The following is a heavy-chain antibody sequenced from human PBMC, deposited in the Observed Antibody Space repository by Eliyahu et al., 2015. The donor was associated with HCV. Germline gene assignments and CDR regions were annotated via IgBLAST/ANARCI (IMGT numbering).Heavy chain of an antibody. Sequence: EEQLVESGGGSVQPGGSLRLSCAASGFSFNXYWMXWVRQAPGKGLLWVARINSDGSTTTYADSVKGRFTISRDNAKNTLYLQMNSLRAEDTAVYYCAKNTYFDFWSGYPYYYGMDVWGQGTTVTVSS. CDR3: AKNTYFDFWSGYPYYYGMDV. D-gene: IGHD3-3*01. V-gene: IGHV3-74*01. CDR2: INSDGSTT. CDR1: GFSFNXYW. J-gene: IGHJ6*02.